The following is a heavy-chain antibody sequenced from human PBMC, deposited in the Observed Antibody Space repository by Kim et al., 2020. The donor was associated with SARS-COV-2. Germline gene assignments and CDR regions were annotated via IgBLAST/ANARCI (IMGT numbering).Heavy chain of an antibody. CDR2: INHSGST. Sequence: SETLSLTCAVYGGSFSGYYWSWIRQPPGKGLEWIGEINHSGSTNYNPSLKSRVTISVDTSKNQFSLKLSSVTAADTAVYYCARLPWFGELLYYYYGMDVWGQGTTVTVSS. CDR3: ARLPWFGELLYYYYGMDV. V-gene: IGHV4-34*01. D-gene: IGHD3-10*01. CDR1: GGSFSGYY. J-gene: IGHJ6*02.